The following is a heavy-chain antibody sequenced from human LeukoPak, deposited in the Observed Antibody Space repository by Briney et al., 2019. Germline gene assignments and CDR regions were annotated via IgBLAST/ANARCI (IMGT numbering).Heavy chain of an antibody. J-gene: IGHJ3*02. Sequence: SETLSLTCTVSGGSISSGYYWGWIRQPPGKGLEWIGSIYHSGSTYYNPSLKSRVTISVDTSKNQFSLKLSSVTAADTAVYYCARATTLAGYSSSWFTEHDAFDIWGQGTMVTVSS. V-gene: IGHV4-38-2*02. CDR1: GGSISSGYY. CDR2: IYHSGST. CDR3: ARATTLAGYSSSWFTEHDAFDI. D-gene: IGHD6-13*01.